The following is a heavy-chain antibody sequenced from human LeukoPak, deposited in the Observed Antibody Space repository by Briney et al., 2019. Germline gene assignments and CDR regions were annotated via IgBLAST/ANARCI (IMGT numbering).Heavy chain of an antibody. Sequence: PGGSLRLSCVASGFTFSSYAMHWVRQAPGKGLEWVAVISYDGXNKYXADSVKGRFTISRDNSKNTLYLQMNSLRAEDTAVYYCASHGDYIFDYWGQGTLVTVSS. J-gene: IGHJ4*02. CDR3: ASHGDYIFDY. CDR1: GFTFSSYA. CDR2: ISYDGXNK. D-gene: IGHD4-17*01. V-gene: IGHV3-30*04.